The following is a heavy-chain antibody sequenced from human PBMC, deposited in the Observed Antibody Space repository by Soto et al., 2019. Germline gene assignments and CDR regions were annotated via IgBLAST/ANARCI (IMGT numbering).Heavy chain of an antibody. V-gene: IGHV3-30*18. D-gene: IGHD6-6*01. CDR3: AKAAAREFDY. Sequence: PGGSLRLSCAASGFSFSTYGMHWVRQAPGKGLEWVAVISYDETYEYHADSVKGRFAISRDNSKNTLYLQMNSLRPEDTAVYYCAKAAAREFDYWGQGILVTVSS. CDR2: ISYDETYE. J-gene: IGHJ4*02. CDR1: GFSFSTYG.